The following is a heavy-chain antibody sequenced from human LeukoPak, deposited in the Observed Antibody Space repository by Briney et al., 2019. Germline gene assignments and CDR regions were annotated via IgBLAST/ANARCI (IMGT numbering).Heavy chain of an antibody. CDR3: ARAAFCSSITCYFDP. D-gene: IGHD2-2*01. Sequence: SQTLSLTCTVSGDSVTSDDYYWSWIRQPPGKGLELIGYIYHSGSTYHNPSLNSRVTISLHRSKNQFSLRLSSVTAADTAMYYCARAAFCSSITCYFDPWGQGTLVTVSS. V-gene: IGHV4-30-2*01. CDR1: GDSVTSDDYY. J-gene: IGHJ5*02. CDR2: IYHSGST.